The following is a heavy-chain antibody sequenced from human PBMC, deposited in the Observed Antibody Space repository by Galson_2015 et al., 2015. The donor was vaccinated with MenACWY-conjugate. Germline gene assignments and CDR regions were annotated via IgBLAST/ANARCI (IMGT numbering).Heavy chain of an antibody. V-gene: IGHV4-39*01. J-gene: IGHJ6*02. CDR2: IYYSGST. CDR3: ARHSPYYYDSSGYYPAWYGMDV. Sequence: SETLSLTCTVSGGSISSSSYYWGWIRQPPGKGLEWIGSIYYSGSTYYNPSLKSRDTISVDTSKNQFSLKLSSVTAADTAVYYCARHSPYYYDSSGYYPAWYGMDVWGQGTTVTVSS. D-gene: IGHD3-22*01. CDR1: GGSISSSSYY.